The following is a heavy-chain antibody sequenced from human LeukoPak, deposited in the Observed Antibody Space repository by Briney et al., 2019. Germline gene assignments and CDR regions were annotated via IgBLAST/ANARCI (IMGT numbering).Heavy chain of an antibody. CDR3: ASVSWFGELLSNWFDP. CDR1: GGTFSSYA. V-gene: IGHV1-69*06. D-gene: IGHD3-10*01. J-gene: IGHJ5*02. CDR2: IIPIFGTA. Sequence: AASVKVSCKASGGTFSSYAISWVRQAPGQGLEWMGGIIPIFGTANYAQKFQGRVTITADKSTSTAYMELSSLRSEDTAVYYCASVSWFGELLSNWFDPWGQGTLVTVSS.